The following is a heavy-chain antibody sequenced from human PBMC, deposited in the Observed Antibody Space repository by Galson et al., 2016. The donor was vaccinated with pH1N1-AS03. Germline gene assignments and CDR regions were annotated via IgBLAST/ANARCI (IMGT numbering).Heavy chain of an antibody. CDR3: ARDRRDCSGGSCSQDGWFDP. V-gene: IGHV4-39*07. Sequence: ETLSLTCSVSGASVSHYASYWGWIRQAPGKGLEWIATVSARGTTYHNPSLDSRLTISLDTSKNHFSLTLPSVTAADTAMYYCARDRRDCSGGSCSQDGWFDPWGQGTLVVVSS. CDR2: VSARGTT. J-gene: IGHJ5*02. D-gene: IGHD2-15*01. CDR1: GASVSHYASY.